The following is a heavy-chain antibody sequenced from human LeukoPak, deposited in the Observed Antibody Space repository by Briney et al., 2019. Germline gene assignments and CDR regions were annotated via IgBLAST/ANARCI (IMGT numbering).Heavy chain of an antibody. V-gene: IGHV3-9*01. J-gene: IGHJ4*02. CDR1: GFTFDDYA. CDR3: ARGVRGYTYGRFDY. Sequence: GGSLRLSCAASGFTFDDYAMHWVRQAPGKGLEWVSGISWNSGSIGYADSVKGRFTISRDNTKKSLYLQMNSLRAKDTAVYYCARGVRGYTYGRFDYWGQGTLVTVSS. D-gene: IGHD5-18*01. CDR2: ISWNSGSI.